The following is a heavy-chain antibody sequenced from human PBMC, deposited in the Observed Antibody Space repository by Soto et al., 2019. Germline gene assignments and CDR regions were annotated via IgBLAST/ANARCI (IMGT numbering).Heavy chain of an antibody. CDR3: ARTYYDYVWGSYRYSIDYFDY. V-gene: IGHV2-5*02. Sequence: SGPTLVNPTQTLTLTCTFSGFSLSTSGVGVGWFRQPPGKALEWLALIYWDDDKRYSPSLKSRLTITKDTSKNQVVLTMTNMDPVDTATYYCARTYYDYVWGSYRYSIDYFDYWGQGTLVTVSS. D-gene: IGHD3-16*02. CDR2: IYWDDDK. CDR1: GFSLSTSGVG. J-gene: IGHJ4*02.